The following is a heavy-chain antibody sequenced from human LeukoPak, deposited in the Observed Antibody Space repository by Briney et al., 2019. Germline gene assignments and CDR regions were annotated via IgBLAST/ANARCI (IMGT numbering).Heavy chain of an antibody. CDR3: ARDLEVKLRRGYSYGYDLGY. V-gene: IGHV1-69*06. Sequence: ASVKVSCKASGYTFTGYYMHWVRQAPGQGLEWMGGIIPIFGTANYAQKFQGRVTITADKSTSTAYMELSSLRSEDTAVYYCARDLEVKLRRGYSYGYDLGYWGQGTLVTVSS. D-gene: IGHD5-18*01. CDR2: IIPIFGTA. J-gene: IGHJ4*02. CDR1: GYTFTGYY.